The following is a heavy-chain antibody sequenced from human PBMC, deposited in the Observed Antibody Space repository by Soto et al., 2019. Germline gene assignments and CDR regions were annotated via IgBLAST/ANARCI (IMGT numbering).Heavy chain of an antibody. CDR3: ARDGFTTVIGWFDP. V-gene: IGHV1-3*01. J-gene: IGHJ5*02. CDR2: INAGNGNT. CDR1: GYTFTSYA. D-gene: IGHD4-17*01. Sequence: GASVKVSCKASGYTFTSYAMHWVRQAPGQRLEWMGWINAGNGNTKYSQKIQGRVTITRDTSASTAYMELSSLRSEDTAVYYCARDGFTTVIGWFDPWGQGTLITVSS.